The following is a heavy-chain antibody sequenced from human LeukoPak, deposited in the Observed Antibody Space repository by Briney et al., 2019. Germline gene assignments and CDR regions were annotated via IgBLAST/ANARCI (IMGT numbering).Heavy chain of an antibody. Sequence: PGGSLRLSCAASGFTFSSYAMSWVRQAPGKGLEWVSSITGSGGNTFYADSVKGRFTISRDNSKNMLYLQMNSLRAEDTAIYYCAKHNSPNWYAYWGQGTLVTVSS. J-gene: IGHJ4*02. CDR1: GFTFSSYA. CDR2: ITGSGGNT. CDR3: AKHNSPNWYAY. D-gene: IGHD2-2*01. V-gene: IGHV3-23*01.